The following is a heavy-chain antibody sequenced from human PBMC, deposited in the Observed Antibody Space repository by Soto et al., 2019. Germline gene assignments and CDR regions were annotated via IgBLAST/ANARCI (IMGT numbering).Heavy chain of an antibody. J-gene: IGHJ3*02. Sequence: TYTVSGGSMSGGASFGSWIRQPPGKGLEWIANVYYGGISYYNPSLKSRLTISGDTAKNQFSLQLKSMTAADTAVYYCARGGISLYVLGSYRSPAAKNQAFAILCQCPMVT. CDR3: ARGGISLYVLGSYRSPAAKNQAFAI. V-gene: IGHV4-30-4*01. D-gene: IGHD3-16*02. CDR2: VYYGGIS. CDR1: GGSMSGGASF.